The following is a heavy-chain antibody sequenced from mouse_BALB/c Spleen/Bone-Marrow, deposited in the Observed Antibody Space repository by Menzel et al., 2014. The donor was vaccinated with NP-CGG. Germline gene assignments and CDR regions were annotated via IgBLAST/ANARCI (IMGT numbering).Heavy chain of an antibody. Sequence: EVMLVESGAELVKPGASVKLSCTASGFSIXDTYMHWVKQRPEQGLEWIGRIDPANGNTKYDPKFQGKATITADTSSNTAYLQLSSLTSEDTAVYYCARWEYYAMDYWGQGTSVTVSS. J-gene: IGHJ4*01. CDR2: IDPANGNT. CDR1: GFSIXDTY. D-gene: IGHD4-1*01. CDR3: ARWEYYAMDY. V-gene: IGHV14-3*02.